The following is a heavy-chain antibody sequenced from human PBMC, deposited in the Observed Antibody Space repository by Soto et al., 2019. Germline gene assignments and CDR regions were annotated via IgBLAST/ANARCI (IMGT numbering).Heavy chain of an antibody. CDR1: GGSISSSNW. CDR3: ASAAVVRFFEWLYGMDV. D-gene: IGHD3-3*01. Sequence: QVQLQESGPGLVKPSGTLSLTCAVSGGSISSSNWWSWVRQPPGKGLEWIGEIYHSGSNNYNPSLKSRVTISVDKSKNQFSLKLSAVTAADTAVYYCASAAVVRFFEWLYGMDVWVQGTTVTVSS. J-gene: IGHJ6*02. CDR2: IYHSGSN. V-gene: IGHV4-4*02.